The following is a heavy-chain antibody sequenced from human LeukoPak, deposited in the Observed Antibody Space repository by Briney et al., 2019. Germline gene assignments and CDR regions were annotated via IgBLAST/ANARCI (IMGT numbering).Heavy chain of an antibody. J-gene: IGHJ4*02. V-gene: IGHV3-43*02. Sequence: GGSLRLSCAASGFTFDDYAMHWVRQVPGKGLEWVSLISGNGGNTYYADSVKGRFTISRDNSINSLYLQMNSLRTEDTALYYCAKDISNWNSRHFDYWGQGTLVTVSS. D-gene: IGHD1-7*01. CDR2: ISGNGGNT. CDR3: AKDISNWNSRHFDY. CDR1: GFTFDDYA.